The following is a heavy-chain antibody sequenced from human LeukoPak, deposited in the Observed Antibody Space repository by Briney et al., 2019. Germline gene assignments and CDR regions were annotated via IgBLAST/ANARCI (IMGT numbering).Heavy chain of an antibody. V-gene: IGHV4-34*01. D-gene: IGHD5-12*01. CDR1: GGSFSGYY. CDR3: ARKSGYAGPFDI. CDR2: INHSGST. Sequence: SETLSLTCAVYGGSFSGYYWSWIRQPPGKGLEWIGEINHSGSTNYNPSLKSRVTISVDTSKNQFSLKLSSVTAADTAVYYCARKSGYAGPFDIWGQGTMVTVSP. J-gene: IGHJ3*02.